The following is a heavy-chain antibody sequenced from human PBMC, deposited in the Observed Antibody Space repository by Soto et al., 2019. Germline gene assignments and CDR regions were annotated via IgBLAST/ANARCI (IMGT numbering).Heavy chain of an antibody. V-gene: IGHV3-30*18. J-gene: IGHJ5*02. CDR2: ISYDGSNK. CDR1: GFTFSSYG. D-gene: IGHD6-19*01. Sequence: QVQLVESGGGVVQPGRSLRLSCAASGFTFSSYGMHWVRQAPGKGLEWVAVISYDGSNKYYADSVKGRFTISRDNSKNTMYLQMNSVRAEDTAVYYCAKGTWALDSSGSNWFDPWGQGTLVTVSS. CDR3: AKGTWALDSSGSNWFDP.